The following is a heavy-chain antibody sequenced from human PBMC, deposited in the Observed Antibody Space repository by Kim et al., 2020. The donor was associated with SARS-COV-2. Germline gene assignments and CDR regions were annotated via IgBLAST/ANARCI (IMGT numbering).Heavy chain of an antibody. CDR1: GFTVSSNY. J-gene: IGHJ6*03. D-gene: IGHD4-17*01. CDR3: AREAAYGDYGSSYYYYYMDG. Sequence: GGSLRLSCAASGFTVSSNYMSWVRQAPGKGLEWVSVIYSGGSTYYADSVKGRFTISRDNSKNTLYLQMNSLRAEDTAVYYCAREAAYGDYGSSYYYYYMDGWGKGTTVTVSS. V-gene: IGHV3-53*01. CDR2: IYSGGST.